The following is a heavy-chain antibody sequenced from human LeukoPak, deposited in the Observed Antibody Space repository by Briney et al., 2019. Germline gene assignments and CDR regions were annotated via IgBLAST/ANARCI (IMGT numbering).Heavy chain of an antibody. D-gene: IGHD3-16*01. J-gene: IGHJ6*03. V-gene: IGHV4-4*07. CDR2: IHTRRSS. Sequence: SETLSLTCSVSGGSISTYYWSWIRQPAGKGLVWIGRIHTRRSSNYNPSLKSRVTMSVDTSKNQFSLKLSSVTAADTAVYYCARDSEGWGSAYYYYYMDVWGKGTTVTVFS. CDR3: ARDSEGWGSAYYYYYMDV. CDR1: GGSISTYY.